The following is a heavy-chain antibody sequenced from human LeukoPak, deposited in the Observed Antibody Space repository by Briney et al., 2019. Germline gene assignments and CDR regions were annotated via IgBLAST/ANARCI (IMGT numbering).Heavy chain of an antibody. Sequence: SETLSLTCTVSGDSISSSGYYWGWIRQSPAKGLEWIGSIYYGGTSYYNPSLKSRVTISVDTSKNQFSLKLSSVTAADTAVYYCARLRRMATIYYFDYWGQGTLVTVSS. CDR2: IYYGGTS. J-gene: IGHJ4*02. CDR1: GDSISSSGYY. V-gene: IGHV4-39*01. CDR3: ARLRRMATIYYFDY. D-gene: IGHD5-24*01.